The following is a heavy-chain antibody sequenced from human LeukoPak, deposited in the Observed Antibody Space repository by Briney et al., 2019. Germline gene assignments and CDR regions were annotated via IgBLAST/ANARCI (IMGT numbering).Heavy chain of an antibody. CDR2: IYYSGST. Sequence: SETLSLTCAVSGGSISGYYWSWIRQPPGKGLEWIGYIYYSGSTNYNPSLKRRVTISVDPYKNQFSLKPSSVTAADTAVYYCAGRGEAAGGFDPWGQGTLVTVSS. V-gene: IGHV4-59*08. D-gene: IGHD6-13*01. J-gene: IGHJ5*02. CDR3: AGRGEAAGGFDP. CDR1: GGSISGYY.